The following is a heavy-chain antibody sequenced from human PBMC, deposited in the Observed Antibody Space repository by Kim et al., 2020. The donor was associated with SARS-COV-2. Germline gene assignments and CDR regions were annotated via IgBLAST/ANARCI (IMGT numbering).Heavy chain of an antibody. CDR2: ISDRGGDT. CDR3: AKSLIVGTATAMDF. D-gene: IGHD2-21*01. Sequence: GGSLRLSCTASGFIFSRHGINWVRQAPGKGLEWVSTISDRGGDTYYTDSVKGRFTISRDNFKNTVYLQMSRLRAEDTAIYYCAKSLIVGTATAMDFWGPGTLVTVSS. J-gene: IGHJ4*02. V-gene: IGHV3-23*01. CDR1: GFIFSRHG.